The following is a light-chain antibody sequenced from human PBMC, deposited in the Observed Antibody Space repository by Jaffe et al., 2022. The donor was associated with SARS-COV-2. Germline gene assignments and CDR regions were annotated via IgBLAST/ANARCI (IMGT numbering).Light chain of an antibody. Sequence: SYELTQPPSMSVSPGQTASITCSGENLGISYVSWYQQKPGQSPVMVIYQDTKRPSGIRERFSGSKSGSTATLTISGTQPMDEADYYCQAWDTSDVSIMFGGGTKLTVL. J-gene: IGLJ3*02. CDR3: QAWDTSDVSIM. CDR1: NLGISY. V-gene: IGLV3-1*01. CDR2: QDT.